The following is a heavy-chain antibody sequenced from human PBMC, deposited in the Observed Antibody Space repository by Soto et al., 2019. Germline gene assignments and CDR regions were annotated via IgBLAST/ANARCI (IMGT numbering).Heavy chain of an antibody. Sequence: ASVKVSCKASGGTFSSYTISWVRQAPGQGLEWMGRIIPILGIANYAQKFQGRVTITADKSTSTAYMELSSLRSEDTAVYYCARDRVVQAGFNWFGPWGQGTLVTVSS. J-gene: IGHJ5*02. D-gene: IGHD2-21*01. V-gene: IGHV1-69*04. CDR1: GGTFSSYT. CDR2: IIPILGIA. CDR3: ARDRVVQAGFNWFGP.